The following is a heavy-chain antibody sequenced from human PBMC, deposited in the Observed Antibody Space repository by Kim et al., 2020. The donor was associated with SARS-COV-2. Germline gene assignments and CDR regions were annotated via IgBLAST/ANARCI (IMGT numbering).Heavy chain of an antibody. J-gene: IGHJ6*02. Sequence: GGSLRLSCAASGFTFSSYAMSWVRQAPGKGLEWVSAISGSGGSTYYADSVKGRFTISRDNSKNTLYLQMNSLRAEDTAVYYCAKDPTEDGYYYYGMDVWGQGTTVTVSS. D-gene: IGHD2-15*01. CDR1: GFTFSSYA. V-gene: IGHV3-23*01. CDR2: ISGSGGST. CDR3: AKDPTEDGYYYYGMDV.